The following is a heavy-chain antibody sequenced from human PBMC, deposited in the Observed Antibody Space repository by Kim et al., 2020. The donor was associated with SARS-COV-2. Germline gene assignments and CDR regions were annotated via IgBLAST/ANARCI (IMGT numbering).Heavy chain of an antibody. J-gene: IGHJ4*02. Sequence: GGSLRLSCAGSGFDFSYYPLTWGRQAPGKGLEWVSGINGRGSYTVYSDSVKCRFTISRDNAKNVVFLQMNSLGVGDTAVYYCARDGYFNGQFDSWGQGTLVTVSS. CDR2: INGRGSYT. V-gene: IGHV3-21*06. D-gene: IGHD2-8*01. CDR3: ARDGYFNGQFDS. CDR1: GFDFSYYP.